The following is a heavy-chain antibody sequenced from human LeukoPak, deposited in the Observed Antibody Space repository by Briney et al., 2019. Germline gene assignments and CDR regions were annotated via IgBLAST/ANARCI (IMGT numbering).Heavy chain of an antibody. Sequence: GGSLRLSCAASGFTFSSYWMSWVRQAPGKGLEWVANIKQDGSEKYYVDSVKGRFTISRDNAKNSLYLQMNSLRAEDTAVYYCARDLRRYCSSTSCYGMDVWGQGTTVTVSS. CDR3: ARDLRRYCSSTSCYGMDV. J-gene: IGHJ6*02. D-gene: IGHD2-2*01. CDR2: IKQDGSEK. CDR1: GFTFSSYW. V-gene: IGHV3-7*01.